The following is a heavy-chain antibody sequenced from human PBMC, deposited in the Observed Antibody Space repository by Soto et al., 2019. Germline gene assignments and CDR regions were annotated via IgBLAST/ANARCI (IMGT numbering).Heavy chain of an antibody. CDR2: ISSSGSTI. CDR1: GFTFSSYE. D-gene: IGHD5-12*01. Sequence: GGSLRLSCAASGFTFSSYEMNWVRQAPGKGLEWVSYISSSGSTIYYADSVKGRFTISRDNAKNSLYLQMNGLRAEDTAVYYCARTQTTEMATIDYWGQGTLVTVSS. J-gene: IGHJ4*02. CDR3: ARTQTTEMATIDY. V-gene: IGHV3-48*03.